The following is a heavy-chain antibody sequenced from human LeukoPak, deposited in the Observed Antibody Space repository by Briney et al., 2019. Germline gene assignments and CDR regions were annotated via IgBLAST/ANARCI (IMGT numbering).Heavy chain of an antibody. V-gene: IGHV5-51*01. CDR1: GYSFTSYW. Sequence: GESLKISCKGSGYSFTSYWIGWVRQMPGKGLEWMGIIYPGDSDTRYSPSFQGQVTISADKSISTAYLQWSSLKASDTAMYYRARQGYGGEGAYYYYYYMDVWGKGTTVTVSS. CDR2: IYPGDSDT. CDR3: ARQGYGGEGAYYYYYYMDV. J-gene: IGHJ6*03. D-gene: IGHD4-23*01.